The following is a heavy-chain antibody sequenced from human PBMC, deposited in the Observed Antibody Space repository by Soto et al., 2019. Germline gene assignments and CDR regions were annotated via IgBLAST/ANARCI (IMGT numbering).Heavy chain of an antibody. CDR3: ARGVGVVIADYYYGMDG. D-gene: IGHD3-3*01. CDR2: ISVYSGNT. V-gene: IGHV1-18*01. J-gene: IGHJ6*02. CDR1: GYTFTSYG. Sequence: ASVKVSCKASGYTFTSYGISWVRQAPGQGLEWMGWISVYSGNTNYPQKLQGRVTVTTDTSTSTAYMELRRLRSEDTAVYYCARGVGVVIADYYYGMDGWGQGTTVTV.